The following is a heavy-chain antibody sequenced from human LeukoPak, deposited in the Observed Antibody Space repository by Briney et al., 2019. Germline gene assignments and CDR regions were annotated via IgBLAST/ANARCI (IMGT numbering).Heavy chain of an antibody. J-gene: IGHJ5*02. CDR1: GYTFASYY. CDR3: ARDVSSTSSWWFDP. V-gene: IGHV1-46*01. Sequence: ASVKVSCKASGYTFASYYMHWVRLAPGQGLEWMGIINPSGGSTSYAQKFQGRVTMTRDMSTRTDYMELSGLRYEDTAVYYCARDVSSTSSWWFDPWGQGTLVIVSS. CDR2: INPSGGST. D-gene: IGHD2-2*01.